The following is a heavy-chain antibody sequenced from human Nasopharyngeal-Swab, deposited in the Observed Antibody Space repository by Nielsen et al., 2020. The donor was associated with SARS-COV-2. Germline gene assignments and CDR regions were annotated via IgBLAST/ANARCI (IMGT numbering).Heavy chain of an antibody. CDR2: ISYDGSNK. V-gene: IGHV3-30-3*01. CDR3: ARYDWGYYYNGMDV. J-gene: IGHJ6*02. CDR1: GFTFSSYA. Sequence: GESLKISCAASGFTFSSYAMHWVRQAPGKGLEWVAVISYDGSNKYYADSVKGRFTISRDNSKNTLYLQMNSLRAEDTAVYYCARYDWGYYYNGMDVWGQGTTVTVSS. D-gene: IGHD7-27*01.